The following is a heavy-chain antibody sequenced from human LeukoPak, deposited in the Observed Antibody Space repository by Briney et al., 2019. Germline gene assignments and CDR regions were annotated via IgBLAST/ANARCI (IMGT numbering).Heavy chain of an antibody. CDR2: INHSGST. CDR1: GGSFSGYY. V-gene: IGHV4-34*01. J-gene: IGHJ4*02. CDR3: ARGDSRRAYYYDSSGYYYGY. D-gene: IGHD3-22*01. Sequence: SSETLSLTCAVYGGSFSGYYWSWLREPPGKGLEWIGEINHSGSTNYNPSLRSLVTISVETSKNQFSLKLSSVTAADTAVYYCARGDSRRAYYYDSSGYYYGYWGQGTLVTVSS.